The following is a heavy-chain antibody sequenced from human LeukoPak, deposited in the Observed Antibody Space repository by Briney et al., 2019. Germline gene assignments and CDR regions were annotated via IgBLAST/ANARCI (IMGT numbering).Heavy chain of an antibody. CDR1: GLTFDDYA. D-gene: IGHD3-9*01. Sequence: GGSLRLSCAASGLTFDDYAMHWVRQAPGKGLEWVYADSVKGRFTISRDNAKNSLYLQMNSLRAEDTALYYCAKDTNYDILTEFDYWGQGTLVTVSS. V-gene: IGHV3-9*01. J-gene: IGHJ4*02. CDR3: AKDTNYDILTEFDY.